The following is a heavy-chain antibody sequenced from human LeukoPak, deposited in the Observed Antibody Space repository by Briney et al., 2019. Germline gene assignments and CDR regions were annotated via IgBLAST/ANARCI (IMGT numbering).Heavy chain of an antibody. CDR3: ARGFTYYYDSSGYPILGY. J-gene: IGHJ4*02. CDR1: GYSFTSYG. CDR2: ISAYNGNT. Sequence: ASVKVSCKASGYSFTSYGITWVRQAPRKALEWMGCISAYNGNTNYAQKLQDRVTMTTDTPTSTAYMELRSLRSDDTAVYYCARGFTYYYDSSGYPILGYWGQGTLVTVSS. V-gene: IGHV1-18*01. D-gene: IGHD3-22*01.